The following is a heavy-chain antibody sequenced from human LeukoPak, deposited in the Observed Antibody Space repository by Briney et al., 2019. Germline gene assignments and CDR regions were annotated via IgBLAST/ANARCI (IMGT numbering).Heavy chain of an antibody. J-gene: IGHJ4*02. Sequence: SETLSLTCAVYGGSFSGYYWSWIRQPPGKGLEWIGEINHSGSTNYNPSLKSRVTISVDTSKNQFSLKLSSVTAADTAVYYCARSKLRRRRDPDYWGQGTLVTVSS. V-gene: IGHV4-34*01. CDR3: ARSKLRRRRDPDY. CDR1: GGSFSGYY. CDR2: INHSGST. D-gene: IGHD1-7*01.